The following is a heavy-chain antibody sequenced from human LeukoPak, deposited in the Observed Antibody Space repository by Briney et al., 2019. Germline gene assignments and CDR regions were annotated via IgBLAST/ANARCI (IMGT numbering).Heavy chain of an antibody. D-gene: IGHD1-14*01. J-gene: IGHJ4*02. V-gene: IGHV4-39*01. CDR2: IYYSGST. CDR3: ARLARTGGLDY. Sequence: SETLSLTWTVSGGSISSSSYYWGWIRQPPGKGLEWIGSIYYSGSTYYNPSLKSRVTISVDTSKDQFSLKLSSVTAADTAVYYCARLARTGGLDYWGQGTLVTVSS. CDR1: GGSISSSSYY.